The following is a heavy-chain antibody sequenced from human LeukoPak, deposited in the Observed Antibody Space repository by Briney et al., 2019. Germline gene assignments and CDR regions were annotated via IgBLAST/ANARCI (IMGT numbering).Heavy chain of an antibody. D-gene: IGHD6-6*01. V-gene: IGHV3-30*02. CDR2: IRYDGSNK. J-gene: IGHJ4*02. Sequence: PGGSLRLPCAASGFTFSSYGMHWVRQAPGRGLEWVAFIRYDGSNKYYADSVKGRFTISRDNSKNTLYLQMNSLRAEDTAVYYCASALYSSSSWDYWGQGTLVTVSS. CDR1: GFTFSSYG. CDR3: ASALYSSSSWDY.